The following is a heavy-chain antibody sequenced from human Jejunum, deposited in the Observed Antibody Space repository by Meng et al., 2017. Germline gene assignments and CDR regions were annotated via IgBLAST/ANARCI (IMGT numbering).Heavy chain of an antibody. CDR3: AKEFHGSGTSP. J-gene: IGHJ5*02. V-gene: IGHV3-74*01. CDR1: GFTFSSPW. Sequence: EGQLVESGGGLVQPGESLRLSVAASGFTFSSPWLTWVRQVPGKGLVWLSRINSDGSDISYADSVKGRFTISRDNAKNTLYLQMSSLRVEDTAVYYCAKEFHGSGTSPWGQGTLVTVSS. D-gene: IGHD3-10*01. CDR2: INSDGSDI.